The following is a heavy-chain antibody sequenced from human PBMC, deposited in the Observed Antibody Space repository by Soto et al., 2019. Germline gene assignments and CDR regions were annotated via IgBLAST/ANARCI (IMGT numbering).Heavy chain of an antibody. CDR3: ASEFTG. CDR1: GFTFSSYA. CDR2: ISYDGSNK. D-gene: IGHD2-8*02. V-gene: IGHV3-30-3*01. Sequence: QVQLVESGGGVVQPGRSLRLSCAASGFTFSSYAMHWVRQAPGKGLEWVAVISYDGSNKYYADSVKGRFTISRDNSKNTLYLQMNSLRAEDTAVYYCASEFTGWGQGTLVTVSS. J-gene: IGHJ4*02.